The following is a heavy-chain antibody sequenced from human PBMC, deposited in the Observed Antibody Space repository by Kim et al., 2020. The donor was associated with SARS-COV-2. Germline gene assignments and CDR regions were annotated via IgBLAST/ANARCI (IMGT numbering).Heavy chain of an antibody. J-gene: IGHJ4*02. Sequence: IHYADSVRGRFTISRYSAKNSLYLQMNSLKDEDTAVYYCARDDSGWYFHYWGQGTLVTVSS. V-gene: IGHV3-48*02. CDR3: ARDDSGWYFHY. CDR2: I. D-gene: IGHD6-19*01.